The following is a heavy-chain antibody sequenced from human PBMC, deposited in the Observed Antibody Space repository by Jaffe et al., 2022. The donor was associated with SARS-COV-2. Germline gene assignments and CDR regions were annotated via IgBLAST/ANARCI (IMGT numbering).Heavy chain of an antibody. CDR1: GFTVSSNY. V-gene: IGHV3-66*02. CDR3: ARGGYYDSSGYYQAYDY. D-gene: IGHD3-22*01. J-gene: IGHJ4*02. CDR2: IYSGGST. Sequence: EVQLVESGGGLVQPGGSLRLSCAASGFTVSSNYMSWVRQAPGKGLEWVSVIYSGGSTYYADSVKGRFTISRDNSKNTLYLQMNSLRAEDTAVYYCARGGYYDSSGYYQAYDYWGQGTLVTVSS.